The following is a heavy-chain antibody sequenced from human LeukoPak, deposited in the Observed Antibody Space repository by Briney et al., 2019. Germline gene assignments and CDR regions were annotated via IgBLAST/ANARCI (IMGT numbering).Heavy chain of an antibody. V-gene: IGHV3-7*03. CDR1: GFTFRNYW. J-gene: IGHJ4*02. D-gene: IGHD6-13*01. CDR3: AKGTTGLSSSWLFDY. CDR2: TKPDGSAE. Sequence: GGSLRLSCAASGFTFRNYWMGWVRQAPGKGLEWVANTKPDGSAEYYADSVRGRFTTSRDNANNFLYLQMNSLRAEDTALYYCAKGTTGLSSSWLFDYWGQGTLVTVSS.